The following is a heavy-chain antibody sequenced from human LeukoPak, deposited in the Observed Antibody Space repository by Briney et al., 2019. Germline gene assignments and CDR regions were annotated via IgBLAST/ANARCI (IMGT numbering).Heavy chain of an antibody. CDR3: AREKTTVTTPWFDP. V-gene: IGHV3-7*01. J-gene: IGHJ5*02. CDR1: GFTFSSYW. Sequence: GGSLRLSCAASGFTFSSYWMSWVRQVPGKGLEWVANIKQDGSEKYYVDSVKGRFTISRDNAKNSLYLQMNSLRAEDTAVYYCAREKTTVTTPWFDPWGQGTLVTVSS. CDR2: IKQDGSEK. D-gene: IGHD4-17*01.